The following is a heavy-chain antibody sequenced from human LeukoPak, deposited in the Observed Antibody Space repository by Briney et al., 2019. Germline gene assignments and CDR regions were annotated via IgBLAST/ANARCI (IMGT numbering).Heavy chain of an antibody. CDR2: ISSTSNYI. J-gene: IGHJ6*02. CDR3: ARAGDILLVSYFHYYGMDV. V-gene: IGHV3-21*01. CDR1: GFNFNTYS. Sequence: MPGGSLRLSCAVSGFNFNTYSMNWVRQAPGKGPEWVSSISSTSNYIYYAESVKGRFAVSRDNAKNSLYLQMNSLRADDTAVYYCARAGDILLVSYFHYYGMDVWGQGTTVIVSS. D-gene: IGHD7-27*01.